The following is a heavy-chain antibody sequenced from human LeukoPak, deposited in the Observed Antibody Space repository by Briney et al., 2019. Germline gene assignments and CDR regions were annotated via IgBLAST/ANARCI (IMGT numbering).Heavy chain of an antibody. CDR2: IKADGST. Sequence: PGGSLRLFCAASGFTFGNFWMHWVRQGPENGLVWVSGIKADGSTGYADSVKGRFTISRDNAKNTLYLQMSSLSSEDTAVYYCGRERNAYYMDVWGKGTTVTVSS. V-gene: IGHV3-74*01. CDR3: GRERNAYYMDV. CDR1: GFTFGNFW. J-gene: IGHJ6*03.